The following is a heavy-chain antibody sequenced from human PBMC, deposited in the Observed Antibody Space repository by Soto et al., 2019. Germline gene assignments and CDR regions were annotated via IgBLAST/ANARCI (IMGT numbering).Heavy chain of an antibody. J-gene: IGHJ4*02. D-gene: IGHD3-16*01. V-gene: IGHV3-66*01. CDR2: IYSSGST. CDR3: ARDPWAADY. Sequence: GGSLRLSCAASGFTVSTKYMSWVRQAPGKGLEWVSVIYSSGSTFYADSVRGRFTISRDNSKNTVNPQMNSLRAEDTAVYYCARDPWAADYWGQGTLVTVSS. CDR1: GFTVSTKY.